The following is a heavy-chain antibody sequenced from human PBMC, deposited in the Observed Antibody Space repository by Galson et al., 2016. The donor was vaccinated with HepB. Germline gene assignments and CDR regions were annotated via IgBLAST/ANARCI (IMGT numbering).Heavy chain of an antibody. D-gene: IGHD6-13*01. V-gene: IGHV3-30-3*01. CDR1: GFTFSSYW. Sequence: SLRLSCAASGFTFSSYWMTWVRQAPGKGLEWVAVISYDGSNKFYGDSVKGRFTISRDNSKNMLYLQMNDVRTEDTAVYFCARGRVSSFNTYGYFDLWGHGTLVTVSS. CDR3: ARGRVSSFNTYGYFDL. CDR2: ISYDGSNK. J-gene: IGHJ2*01.